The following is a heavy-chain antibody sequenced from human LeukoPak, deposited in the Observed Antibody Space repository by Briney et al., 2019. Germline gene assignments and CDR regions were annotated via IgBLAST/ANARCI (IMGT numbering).Heavy chain of an antibody. CDR2: ISGSGGST. D-gene: IGHD6-6*01. Sequence: QPGGSLRLSCAASGFTFSSYAMSRVRQAPGKGLEWVSAISGSGGSTYYADSVKGRFTISRDNSKNTLYLQMNSLRAEDTAVYYCAKGPKYSSSRGGPFDYWGQGTLVTVSS. CDR3: AKGPKYSSSRGGPFDY. CDR1: GFTFSSYA. V-gene: IGHV3-23*01. J-gene: IGHJ4*02.